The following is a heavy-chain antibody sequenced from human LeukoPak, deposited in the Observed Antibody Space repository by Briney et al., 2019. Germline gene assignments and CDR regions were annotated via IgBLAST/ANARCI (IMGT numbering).Heavy chain of an antibody. J-gene: IGHJ4*02. D-gene: IGHD3-10*01. V-gene: IGHV5-51*01. Sequence: GESLKISCQGSGYSFASYWIAWVRQMPGKGLEWMGIIYPGDSDTRYSPSFQGQVTISADKSITAAHLQWSSLKASDTAMYYCARLGGLTGLNYSDYWGQGTLVTVSS. CDR2: IYPGDSDT. CDR1: GYSFASYW. CDR3: ARLGGLTGLNYSDY.